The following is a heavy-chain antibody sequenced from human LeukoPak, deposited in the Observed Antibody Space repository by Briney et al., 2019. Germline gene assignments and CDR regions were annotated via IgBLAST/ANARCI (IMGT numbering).Heavy chain of an antibody. J-gene: IGHJ4*02. D-gene: IGHD3-22*01. CDR2: IYSGGST. Sequence: PGGSLRLSCAASGFTVSSNYMSWVRQAPGKGLKWVSVIYSGGSTYYADSVKGRFTISRDNSKNTLYLQMNSLRAEDTAVYYCARNYYDSSAYYYFDYWGQGTLVTVSS. CDR1: GFTVSSNY. V-gene: IGHV3-66*01. CDR3: ARNYYDSSAYYYFDY.